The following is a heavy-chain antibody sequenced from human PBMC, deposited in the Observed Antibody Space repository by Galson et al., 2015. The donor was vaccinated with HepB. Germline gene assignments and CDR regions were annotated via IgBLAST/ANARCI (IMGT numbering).Heavy chain of an antibody. V-gene: IGHV1-2*06. Sequence: SVKVSCKASGYIFTGYYIHWVRQAPGQGLEWMGRINPNSGGTNYAQKFQGRVTMTRDTSISTAYMELSRLRSDDTAVYYCARTHPSYYDSGGYNYIYDGFDIWGQGTMVAVSS. CDR3: ARTHPSYYDSGGYNYIYDGFDI. CDR2: INPNSGGT. D-gene: IGHD3-22*01. J-gene: IGHJ3*02. CDR1: GYIFTGYY.